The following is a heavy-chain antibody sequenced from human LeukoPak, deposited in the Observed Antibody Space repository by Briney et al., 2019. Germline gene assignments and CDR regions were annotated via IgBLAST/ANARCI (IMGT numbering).Heavy chain of an antibody. V-gene: IGHV4-34*01. CDR2: INHSGST. CDR3: ARVYRYSSGWYDDY. D-gene: IGHD6-19*01. J-gene: IGHJ4*02. CDR1: GGSFSGYY. Sequence: SETLSLTCAVYGGSFSGYYWSWIRQPPGKGLGWIGEINHSGSTTYNPSLKSRVTISVDTSKNQFSLKLSSVTAADTAVHYCARVYRYSSGWYDDYWGQGTLVTVSS.